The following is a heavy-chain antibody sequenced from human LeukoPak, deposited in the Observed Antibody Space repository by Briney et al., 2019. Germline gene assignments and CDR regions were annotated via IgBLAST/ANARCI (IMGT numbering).Heavy chain of an antibody. J-gene: IGHJ4*02. CDR3: ARRPVYYDSSGYFDY. CDR1: GGTFSSYA. Sequence: ASVKVSYKASGGTFSSYAISWVRQAPGQGLEWMGGIIPIFGTANYAQKFQGRVTITADESTSTAYMELSSLRSEDTAVYYCARRPVYYDSSGYFDYWGQGTLVTVSS. D-gene: IGHD3-22*01. V-gene: IGHV1-69*13. CDR2: IIPIFGTA.